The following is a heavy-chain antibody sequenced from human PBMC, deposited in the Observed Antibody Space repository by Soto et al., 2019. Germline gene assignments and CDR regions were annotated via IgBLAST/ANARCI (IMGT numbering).Heavy chain of an antibody. CDR1: GADLNNNY. J-gene: IGHJ4*02. D-gene: IGHD3-10*01. CDR2: IYYTGNT. V-gene: IGHV4-59*08. CDR3: ARMVTSGSYYNVLDY. Sequence: PSDTQSLTCTVSGADLNNNYWNWIRPPPGKGLEWIGYIYYTGNTNYNPSLKSRVTLSVDSSKNQFSLELTSVTAADTALYYCARMVTSGSYYNVLDYWGQGILVTVSS.